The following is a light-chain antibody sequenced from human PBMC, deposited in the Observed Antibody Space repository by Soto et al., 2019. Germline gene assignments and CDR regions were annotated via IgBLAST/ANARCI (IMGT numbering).Light chain of an antibody. CDR2: GAS. CDR1: QSVSSSY. J-gene: IGKJ1*01. Sequence: EIVLTQSPGTLSLSPGERATLSCRASQSVSSSYLAWYQQKPGQAPRLLIYGASSRATGIPDRFSGSWSGPDFTLTISRLEPEDFAVYYCQQYGRSPRTFGQGTKVEIK. CDR3: QQYGRSPRT. V-gene: IGKV3-20*01.